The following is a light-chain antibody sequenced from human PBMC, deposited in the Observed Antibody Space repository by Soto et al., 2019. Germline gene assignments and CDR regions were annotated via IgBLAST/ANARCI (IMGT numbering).Light chain of an antibody. CDR2: DAS. J-gene: IGKJ3*01. CDR1: QSVSSY. Sequence: EIVLTQSPSTLSLSPGERATISCRASQSVSSYLAWYQQKPGQAPRLLIYDASNRATGIPARFSGSGSGTDFTLTISSLEHEDFAVYYCQQRSNWPPFTFGPGTKVDIK. CDR3: QQRSNWPPFT. V-gene: IGKV3-11*01.